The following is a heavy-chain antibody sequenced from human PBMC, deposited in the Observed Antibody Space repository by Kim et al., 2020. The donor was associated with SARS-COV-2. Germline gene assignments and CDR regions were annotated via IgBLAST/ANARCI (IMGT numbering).Heavy chain of an antibody. Sequence: DSVKCRVTTDRDNAKKPLYMQMNSLRAEDTAVYYCARASNRSGGSGSFDYWGQGTLVTVSS. V-gene: IGHV3-7*03. J-gene: IGHJ4*02. D-gene: IGHD6-19*01. CDR3: ARASNRSGGSGSFDY.